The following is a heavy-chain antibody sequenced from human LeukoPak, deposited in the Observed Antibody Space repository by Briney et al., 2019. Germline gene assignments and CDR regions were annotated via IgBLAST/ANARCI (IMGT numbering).Heavy chain of an antibody. CDR1: GGSISSGSYY. J-gene: IGHJ5*02. CDR3: ARGLDFWSGLRFDP. Sequence: PSETLSLTCTVSGGSISSGSYYWSWIRQPAGKGLEWIGRIYTSGSTNYNPSLKSRVTISVDTSKNQFSLKLSSVTAADTAVYYCARGLDFWSGLRFDPWGQGTLVTVSS. CDR2: IYTSGST. D-gene: IGHD3-3*01. V-gene: IGHV4-61*02.